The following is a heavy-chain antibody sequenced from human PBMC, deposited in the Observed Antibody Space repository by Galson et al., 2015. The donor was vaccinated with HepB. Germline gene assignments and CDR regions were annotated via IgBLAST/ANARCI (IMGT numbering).Heavy chain of an antibody. D-gene: IGHD5-12*01. CDR3: ARGLRVATPYSYYYYYMDV. V-gene: IGHV4-34*01. J-gene: IGHJ6*03. CDR2: IHHSAGT. CDR1: GGSFSGYS. Sequence: ETLSLTCAVYGGSFSGYSWSWIRQPPGKGLEWIGEIHHSAGTNYNPSLESRVTISVDTSKNQFSLNLSSVTAADTAVYYCARGLRVATPYSYYYYYMDVWGKGTTVTVSS.